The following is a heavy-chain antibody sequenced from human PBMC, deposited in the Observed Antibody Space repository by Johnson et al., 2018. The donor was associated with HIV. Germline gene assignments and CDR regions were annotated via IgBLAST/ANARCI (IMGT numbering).Heavy chain of an antibody. Sequence: VQLVESGGGLVQPGGSLRLSCAASGFTFHDSGMSWVRQVPGKGLEWVSVLFSGDTTYYADSVKGRFTISRDNSKNTLYLQMNSLGAEDTAVYYCARACRDGYTCDAFDIWGQGTMVTVSS. CDR3: ARACRDGYTCDAFDI. CDR1: GFTFHDSG. J-gene: IGHJ3*02. D-gene: IGHD5-24*01. V-gene: IGHV3-66*01. CDR2: LFSGDTT.